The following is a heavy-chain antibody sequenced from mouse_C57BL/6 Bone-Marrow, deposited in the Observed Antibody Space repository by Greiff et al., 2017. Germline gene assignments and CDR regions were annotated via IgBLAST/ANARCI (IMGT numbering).Heavy chain of an antibody. Sequence: QVQLQQPGAELVKPGASVKLSCKASGYTFTSYWMHWVKQRPGQGLEWIGMIHPNSGSTNYNEKFKSKATLTVVKSSSTAYMQLSSLTSEYPAVYYCARGGYSNSWYFDVWGTGTTVTVSS. CDR2: IHPNSGST. V-gene: IGHV1-64*01. CDR3: ARGGYSNSWYFDV. J-gene: IGHJ1*03. CDR1: GYTFTSYW. D-gene: IGHD2-5*01.